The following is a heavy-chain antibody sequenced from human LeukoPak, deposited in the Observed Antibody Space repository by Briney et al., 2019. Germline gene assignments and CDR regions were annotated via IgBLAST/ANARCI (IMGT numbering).Heavy chain of an antibody. Sequence: KAGGSLRLSCAASGFSFSSTAMNWVRQAPGKGLEWVSASGTDGDTYYADSVQGRFTISRDNSRNTLYLQMTSLRADDTAVYYCAKKTPGTYPFDYWGQGTLVTVSP. CDR2: SGTDGDT. CDR3: AKKTPGTYPFDY. CDR1: GFSFSSTA. V-gene: IGHV3-23*01. J-gene: IGHJ4*02. D-gene: IGHD6-13*01.